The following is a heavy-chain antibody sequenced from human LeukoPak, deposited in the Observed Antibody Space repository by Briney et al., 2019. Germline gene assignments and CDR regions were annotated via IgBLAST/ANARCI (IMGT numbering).Heavy chain of an antibody. CDR1: GGSISSYY. J-gene: IGHJ6*02. V-gene: IGHV4-59*01. CDR3: ARDNYYYGMDV. CDR2: IYYSGST. Sequence: SETLSLTCTVSGGSISSYYWSWIRQPPGKGLEWIGYIYYSGSTNYNPSLKSRVTISVDTSKNQFSLKLSSVTAADTAVYYCARDNYYYGMDVWGQGTTVTVSS.